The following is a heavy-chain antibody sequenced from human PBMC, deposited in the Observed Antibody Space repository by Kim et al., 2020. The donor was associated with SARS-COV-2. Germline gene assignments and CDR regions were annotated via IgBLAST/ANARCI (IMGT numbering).Heavy chain of an antibody. Sequence: GGSLRLSCAASGFTFSDYYMSWIRQAPGKGLEWVSYISSSGSTIYYADYVKGRFTISRDNAKNSLYLQMNSLRAEDTAVYYCARGVTMVRGVIRDYYYYGMDVWGQGTTVTVSS. V-gene: IGHV3-11*01. J-gene: IGHJ6*02. CDR2: ISSSGSTI. CDR1: GFTFSDYY. CDR3: ARGVTMVRGVIRDYYYYGMDV. D-gene: IGHD3-10*01.